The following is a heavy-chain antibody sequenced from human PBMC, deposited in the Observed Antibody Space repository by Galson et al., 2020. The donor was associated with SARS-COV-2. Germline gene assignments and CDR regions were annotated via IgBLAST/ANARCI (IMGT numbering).Heavy chain of an antibody. CDR3: TSVQGSGTLYGMDA. CDR2: ICYSGST. D-gene: IGHD3-10*01. J-gene: IGHJ6*02. V-gene: IGHV4-59*13. Sequence: SESLSLTCTVSGGSISSYYWSWIRQPPGKGLEWIGYICYSGSTKYNPSLKSRVTISVDTSKNQLSLKLSSVTAADTAVYYCTSVQGSGTLYGMDAWGQGTTVTVSS. CDR1: GGSISSYY.